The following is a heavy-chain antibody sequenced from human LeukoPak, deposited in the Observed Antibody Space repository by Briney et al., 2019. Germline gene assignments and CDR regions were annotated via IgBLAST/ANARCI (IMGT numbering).Heavy chain of an antibody. D-gene: IGHD3-22*01. CDR2: ISWNSGSI. CDR1: GFTFSSYA. Sequence: PGGSLRLSCAASGFTFSSYAMTWVRQAPGKGLEWVSGISWNSGSIGYADSVKGRFTISRDNAKNSLYLQMNSLRAEDTALYYCAKDISHDSSGYYPNFDYWGQGTLVTVSS. J-gene: IGHJ4*02. CDR3: AKDISHDSSGYYPNFDY. V-gene: IGHV3-9*01.